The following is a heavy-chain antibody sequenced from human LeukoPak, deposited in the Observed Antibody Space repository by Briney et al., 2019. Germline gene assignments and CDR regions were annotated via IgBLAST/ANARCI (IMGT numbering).Heavy chain of an antibody. D-gene: IGHD3-22*01. V-gene: IGHV1-69*04. CDR2: IIPNLGIA. CDR3: AGYYYDSSGYYFDY. J-gene: IGHJ4*02. CDR1: GGTFSSYA. Sequence: SVKVSCKASGGTFSSYAISWVRQAPGQGLEWMGRIIPNLGIANYAQKFQGRVTITADKSTSTAYMELSSLRSEDTAVYYCAGYYYDSSGYYFDYWGQGTLVTVSS.